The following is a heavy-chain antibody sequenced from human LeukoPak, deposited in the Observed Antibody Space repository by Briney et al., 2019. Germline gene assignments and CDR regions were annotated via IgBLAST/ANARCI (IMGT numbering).Heavy chain of an antibody. Sequence: PGGSLRLSCAASGFTFSDYAMNWVRQAPGKGLEWVTGISYGGQNTFYADSVKGRFTISRDNPRNTLNLPLNSLRAEDTAVYNCAKDPPPYPESVGGYHFDDWGQGILVTVSS. CDR2: ISYGGQNT. CDR3: AKDPPPYPESVGGYHFDD. J-gene: IGHJ4*02. V-gene: IGHV3-23*01. D-gene: IGHD3-10*01. CDR1: GFTFSDYA.